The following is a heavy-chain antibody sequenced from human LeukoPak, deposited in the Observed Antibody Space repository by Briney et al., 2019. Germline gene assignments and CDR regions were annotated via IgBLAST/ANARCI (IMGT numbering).Heavy chain of an antibody. D-gene: IGHD3-22*01. Sequence: PSETLSLTCAVSGGSISSYYWGWIRQPPGKGLEWIGSIYYSGSTYYNPSLKSRVTISVDTSKNQFSLKLSSVTAADTAVYYCARQYYYDSSGVDPWGQGTLVTVSS. V-gene: IGHV4-39*01. CDR1: GGSISSYY. CDR2: IYYSGST. J-gene: IGHJ5*02. CDR3: ARQYYYDSSGVDP.